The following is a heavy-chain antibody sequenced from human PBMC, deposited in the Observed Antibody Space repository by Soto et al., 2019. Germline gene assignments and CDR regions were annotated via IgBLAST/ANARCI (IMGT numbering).Heavy chain of an antibody. CDR3: ERGEERVARPSGY. Sequence: QVQLQESGPGLVKPSETLSLTCTVSGGSISSYYWSWIRQPPGKGLELIGYIYYSGSTTYNPSLKTRVNRSVDTSKNHSYMKLSTVTAADTAVYYCERGEERVARPSGYWGQGTLVTVSS. V-gene: IGHV4-59*01. CDR2: IYYSGST. D-gene: IGHD2-15*01. J-gene: IGHJ4*02. CDR1: GGSISSYY.